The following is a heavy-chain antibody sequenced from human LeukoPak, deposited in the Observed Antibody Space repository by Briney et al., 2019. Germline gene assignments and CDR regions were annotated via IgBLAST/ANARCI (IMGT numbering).Heavy chain of an antibody. V-gene: IGHV3-23*01. CDR2: ITDIGGST. D-gene: IGHD3-22*01. CDR1: GFTFSSYS. CDR3: AKYYYDSNGYRIDY. J-gene: IGHJ4*02. Sequence: PGGSLRLSCAASGFTFSSYSMSWVRQAPGKGLEWVSAITDIGGSTYHADSLKGRFTISRDNSKNTLYLQMNSLRAEDTAVYYCAKYYYDSNGYRIDYWGQGTLVTVSS.